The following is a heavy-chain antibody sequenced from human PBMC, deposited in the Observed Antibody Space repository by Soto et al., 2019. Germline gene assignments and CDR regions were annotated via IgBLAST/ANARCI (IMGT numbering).Heavy chain of an antibody. V-gene: IGHV3-30-3*01. CDR3: ARESWSSGYFFDY. CDR1: GFTFSRYA. Sequence: LRLSCGASGFTFSRYATHWVRQAPGKGLEWVAVISYDGTNKYYADSVKGRFTISRDNSKNTPYLQMNSLRAEDTAVYYCARESWSSGYFFDYWGQGTLVTSPQ. J-gene: IGHJ4*02. D-gene: IGHD3-22*01. CDR2: ISYDGTNK.